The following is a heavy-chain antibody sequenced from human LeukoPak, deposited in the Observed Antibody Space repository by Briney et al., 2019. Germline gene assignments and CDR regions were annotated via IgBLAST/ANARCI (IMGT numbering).Heavy chain of an antibody. CDR3: ARAKGAAGTYLFDY. J-gene: IGHJ4*02. CDR2: INQDGSEK. Sequence: GGALRLSCAASRFTFITYWMSWGRQAPGKGLEWVSNINQDGSEKYYVDSVKARFTISRDNAKNSLYLQMNSLRVEDTAVYYCARAKGAAGTYLFDYWGQGTLVTVSS. D-gene: IGHD6-13*01. V-gene: IGHV3-7*03. CDR1: RFTFITYW.